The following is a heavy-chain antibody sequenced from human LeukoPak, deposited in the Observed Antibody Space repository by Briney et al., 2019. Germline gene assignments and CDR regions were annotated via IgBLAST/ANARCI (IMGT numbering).Heavy chain of an antibody. CDR1: GISISSYA. CDR3: AKDYYYDSSGYYAYTYYFDY. CDR2: ISGSGGTT. D-gene: IGHD3-22*01. Sequence: GGSLRLSCAASGISISSYAMSWVRQAPGKGLEWVSAISGSGGTTYYSDSVKGRFTISRDNSKNTLFLQMNSLRAEDTAVYYCAKDYYYDSSGYYAYTYYFDYWGQGTLVTVSS. J-gene: IGHJ4*02. V-gene: IGHV3-23*01.